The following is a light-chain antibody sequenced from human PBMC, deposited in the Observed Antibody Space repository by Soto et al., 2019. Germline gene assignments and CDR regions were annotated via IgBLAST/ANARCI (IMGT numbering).Light chain of an antibody. CDR2: DAS. V-gene: IGKV3-11*01. Sequence: EIVLRQSPDTLSLSLGERATLSCRASQNINTYLVWYQQKPGQAPRLLIYDASKRATGIPDRFSGSESGTDFTLTISSLAPEDSALYYCQQRLSWPRAFGGGTKVQIK. CDR1: QNINTY. J-gene: IGKJ4*01. CDR3: QQRLSWPRA.